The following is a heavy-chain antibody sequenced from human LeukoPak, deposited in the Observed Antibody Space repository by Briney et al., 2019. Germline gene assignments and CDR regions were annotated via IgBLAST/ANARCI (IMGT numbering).Heavy chain of an antibody. Sequence: GGSLRLSCAASGFTFSSYGMHRVRQAPGKGLEWVAFIRYDASNKYYADSVKGRFTISRDNSKNTLYLQRNSLRGADTAVYYCAKDRTDCGGDCSATFVAVDYWGQGTLVTVSS. D-gene: IGHD2-21*02. V-gene: IGHV3-30*02. CDR2: IRYDASNK. CDR1: GFTFSSYG. CDR3: AKDRTDCGGDCSATFVAVDY. J-gene: IGHJ4*02.